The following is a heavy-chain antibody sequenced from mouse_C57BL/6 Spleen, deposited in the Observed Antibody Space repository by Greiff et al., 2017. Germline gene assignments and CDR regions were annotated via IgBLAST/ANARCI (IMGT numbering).Heavy chain of an antibody. CDR3: ARSSQLAMDY. D-gene: IGHD4-1*02. J-gene: IGHJ4*01. CDR2: IYPGDGDT. V-gene: IGHV1-82*01. Sequence: QVQLQQSGPELVKPGASVKISCKASGYAFSSSWMNWVKQRPGKGLEWIGRIYPGDGDTNYNGKFKGKATLTADKSSSKAYMQLSSLTSEDSAVYFCARSSQLAMDYWGQGTSVTVSS. CDR1: GYAFSSSW.